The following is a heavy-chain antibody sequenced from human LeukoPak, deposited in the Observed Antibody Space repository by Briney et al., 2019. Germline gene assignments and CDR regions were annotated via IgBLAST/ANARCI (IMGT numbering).Heavy chain of an antibody. V-gene: IGHV1-3*03. J-gene: IGHJ4*02. CDR1: GYTFTSYA. Sequence: GASVKVSCKASGYTFTSYAMHWVRQAPGQRLEWMGWINAGNGNTKYSQEFQGRVTITRDTSASTAYMELSSLRSEDMAVYYCARGVRNYGYYLRTDFDYWGQGTLVTVSS. D-gene: IGHD4-17*01. CDR2: INAGNGNT. CDR3: ARGVRNYGYYLRTDFDY.